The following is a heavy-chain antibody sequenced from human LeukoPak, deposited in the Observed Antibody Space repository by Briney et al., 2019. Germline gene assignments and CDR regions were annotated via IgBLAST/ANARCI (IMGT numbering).Heavy chain of an antibody. Sequence: ASVTVSCTASGYTFTSYGISWVRQAPGQGLEWMGWISAYNGNTNYAQKLQGRVTMTTDTSTSTAYMELRSLRSDDTAVYYCARHLGDILGYYYGMDVWGQGTTVTVSS. CDR2: ISAYNGNT. J-gene: IGHJ6*02. CDR3: ARHLGDILGYYYGMDV. D-gene: IGHD3-9*01. V-gene: IGHV1-18*01. CDR1: GYTFTSYG.